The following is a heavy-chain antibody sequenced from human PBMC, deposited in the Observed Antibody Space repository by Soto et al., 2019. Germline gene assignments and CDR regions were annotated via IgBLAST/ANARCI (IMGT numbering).Heavy chain of an antibody. CDR2: IWYDGSNK. J-gene: IGHJ4*02. V-gene: IGHV3-33*01. D-gene: IGHD3-22*01. Sequence: GGSLRLSCAASGFTFSSYGMHWVRQAPGKGLEWVAVIWYDGSNKYYADSVKGRFTISRDNSKNTLYLQMNSLRAEDTAVYYCARDRTKYYYDSSGYPSFDYWGQGTLVTVSS. CDR3: ARDRTKYYYDSSGYPSFDY. CDR1: GFTFSSYG.